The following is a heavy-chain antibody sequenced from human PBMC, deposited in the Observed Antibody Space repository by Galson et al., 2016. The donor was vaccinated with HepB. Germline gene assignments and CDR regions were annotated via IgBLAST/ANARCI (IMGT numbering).Heavy chain of an antibody. V-gene: IGHV4-4*07. D-gene: IGHD3-10*01. CDR3: ARDGKGSTSWFGPRYGVDV. J-gene: IGHJ6*02. CDR2: IHSSGTT. Sequence: SETLSLTCTVSGGSLSYYYWNWIRQVAGKGLEWIGRIHSSGTTNYNPSLVSRLTMSVDTSKNQFSLNLISVTAADTAVYYCARDGKGSTSWFGPRYGVDVWGQGTTVTVSS. CDR1: GGSLSYYY.